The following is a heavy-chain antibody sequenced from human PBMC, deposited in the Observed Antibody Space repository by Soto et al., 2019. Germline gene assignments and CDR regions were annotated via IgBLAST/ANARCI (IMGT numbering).Heavy chain of an antibody. CDR3: AKDFAPVPRELPLDY. Sequence: QVQLVESGGGVVQPGRSLRLSCAASGFSFSSYGMHWVRQAPGKGLEWVAVISYDGANKYYADSVKGRFTISRDNSKNTLYLQINSLRVEDTAFYYCAKDFAPVPRELPLDYWDQGTLVTVSS. V-gene: IGHV3-30*18. CDR1: GFSFSSYG. CDR2: ISYDGANK. J-gene: IGHJ4*02. D-gene: IGHD1-26*01.